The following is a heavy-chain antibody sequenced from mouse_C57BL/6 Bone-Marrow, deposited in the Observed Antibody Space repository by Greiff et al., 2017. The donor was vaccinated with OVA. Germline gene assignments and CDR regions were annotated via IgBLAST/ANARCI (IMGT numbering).Heavy chain of an antibody. D-gene: IGHD2-5*01. CDR3: AAYYSNFYAMDY. CDR1: GYTFTSYW. V-gene: IGHV1-55*01. J-gene: IGHJ4*01. Sequence: QVQLQQPGAELVKPGASVKLSCKASGYTFTSYWITWVKQRPGQGLEWIGDIYPGSGSTNYNEKFKSKATLTVDTSSSTAYMQLSSLTSEDSAVYYCAAYYSNFYAMDYWGQGTSVTVSS. CDR2: IYPGSGST.